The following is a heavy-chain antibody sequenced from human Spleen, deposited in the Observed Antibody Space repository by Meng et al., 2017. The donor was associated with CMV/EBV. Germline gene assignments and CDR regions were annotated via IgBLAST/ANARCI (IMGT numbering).Heavy chain of an antibody. V-gene: IGHV4-34*01. CDR2: INHSGST. CDR3: ARGGYCSSTSCSPDGG. Sequence: SETLSLTCAVYGGSFSGYYWSWIRQPPGKGLEWIGEINHSGSTNYNPSLKSRVTISVDTSKNQFSLKLSSVTAEDTAVYYCARGGYCSSTSCSPDGGWGQGTLVTVSS. J-gene: IGHJ4*02. D-gene: IGHD2-2*01. CDR1: GGSFSGYY.